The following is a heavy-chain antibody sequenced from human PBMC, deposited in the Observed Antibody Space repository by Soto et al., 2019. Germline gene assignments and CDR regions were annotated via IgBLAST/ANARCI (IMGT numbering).Heavy chain of an antibody. Sequence: SVKVSCKASGGAFSSYAISWVGQAPGQGLEWMGGIIPIFGTANYAQKFQGRVNITGDMSTSTAYMELSSLRSEDTAVYYCAATSYGDYLSYYYYGMDVWGQGTKVTASS. J-gene: IGHJ6*02. D-gene: IGHD4-17*01. V-gene: IGHV1-69*06. CDR3: AATSYGDYLSYYYYGMDV. CDR2: IIPIFGTA. CDR1: GGAFSSYA.